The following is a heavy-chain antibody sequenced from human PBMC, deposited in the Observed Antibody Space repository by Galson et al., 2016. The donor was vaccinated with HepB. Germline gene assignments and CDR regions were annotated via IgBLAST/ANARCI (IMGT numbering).Heavy chain of an antibody. D-gene: IGHD4-23*01. CDR1: GFTFSSYA. CDR3: AKDRYGGNSGGGFEY. V-gene: IGHV3-23*01. J-gene: IGHJ4*02. CDR2: ISGSGVTT. Sequence: SLRLSCAASGFTFSSYAMNWVRQAPGKGLQWVSGISGSGVTTYNADSVKGRFAISRDNSKSTVYLEMNSLRVEDTAVYFCAKDRYGGNSGGGFEYWGQGILVTVSS.